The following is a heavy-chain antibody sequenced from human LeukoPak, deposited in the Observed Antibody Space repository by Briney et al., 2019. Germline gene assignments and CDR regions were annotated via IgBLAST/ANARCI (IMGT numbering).Heavy chain of an antibody. D-gene: IGHD4-17*01. CDR2: INAGNGKT. Sequence: ASVKVSCKPSGYSFTNYAIQWVRQAPGQRLEWMGWINAGNGKTKYSQKFQGRVTITRDTSASTAYMELSSLRSEDTAVYYCAKAIWTSTLTTYYFDYWGQGALVTVSS. CDR3: AKAIWTSTLTTYYFDY. V-gene: IGHV1-3*01. CDR1: GYSFTNYA. J-gene: IGHJ4*02.